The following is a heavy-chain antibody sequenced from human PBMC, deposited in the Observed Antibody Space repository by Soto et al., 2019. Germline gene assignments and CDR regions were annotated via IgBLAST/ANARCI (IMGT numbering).Heavy chain of an antibody. CDR3: ARGNYYDSSGNWFDP. V-gene: IGHV3-74*01. Sequence: GGSLRLSCAASGFTFSSYWMHWVRQAPGKGLGWVSRINSDGSSTSYADSVKGRFTISRDNAKNTLYLQMNSLRAEDTAVYYCARGNYYDSSGNWFDPWGQGTLVTVSS. J-gene: IGHJ5*02. CDR1: GFTFSSYW. D-gene: IGHD3-22*01. CDR2: INSDGSST.